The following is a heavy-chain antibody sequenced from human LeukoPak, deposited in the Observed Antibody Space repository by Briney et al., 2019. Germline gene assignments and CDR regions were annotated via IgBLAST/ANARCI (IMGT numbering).Heavy chain of an antibody. CDR2: ISAYNGNT. V-gene: IGHV1-18*01. J-gene: IGHJ3*02. Sequence: ASVKVSCKASGYTFTSYGISWVRQAPGQGLEWMGWISAYNGNTNYAQKLQGRVTMTTDTSTSTAYMELRSLRSDDTAVYYCARDNGPRVAGSAFDIWGQGTMVTVSS. CDR1: GYTFTSYG. CDR3: ARDNGPRVAGSAFDI. D-gene: IGHD6-19*01.